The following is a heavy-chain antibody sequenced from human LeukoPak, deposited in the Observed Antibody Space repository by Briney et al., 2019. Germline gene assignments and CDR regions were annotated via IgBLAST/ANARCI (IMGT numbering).Heavy chain of an antibody. CDR3: ASGGANTDLVAFDI. Sequence: SETLSLTCVVSGGSISSGGYSGSWIRQPPGKGLEWIGYIYHSGSTYYNPSLKSRVTISVDRSKNQFSLKLSSVTAADTAVYYCASGGANTDLVAFDIWGQGTMVTVSS. CDR1: GGSISSGGYS. D-gene: IGHD3-10*01. CDR2: IYHSGST. J-gene: IGHJ3*02. V-gene: IGHV4-30-2*01.